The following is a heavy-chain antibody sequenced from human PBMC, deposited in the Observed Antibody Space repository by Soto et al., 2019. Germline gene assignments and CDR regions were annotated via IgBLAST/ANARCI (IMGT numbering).Heavy chain of an antibody. D-gene: IGHD5-12*01. J-gene: IGHJ6*02. CDR2: MNPNSGNT. Sequence: ASVKVSCKASGYTFTSYDINWVRQATGQGLEWMGWMNPNSGNTGYAQKFQGRVTMTRNTSISTAYMELSSLRSEDTAVYYCARLSGFYYNLAYYTGMYVWSPGPSVTVSS. V-gene: IGHV1-8*01. CDR1: GYTFTSYD. CDR3: ARLSGFYYNLAYYTGMYV.